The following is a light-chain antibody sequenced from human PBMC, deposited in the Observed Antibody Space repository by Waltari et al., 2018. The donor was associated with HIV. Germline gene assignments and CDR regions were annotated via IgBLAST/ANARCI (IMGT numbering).Light chain of an antibody. Sequence: DIVMTQSPDSLALSLGERATIHCMSSPPFSYSSKNKHSLAGYQQKQGPTPGLLIYGASTRASRVPVRFCGSGSGTDFTHIINSLQSEDVAAYFCQQYYNVPPTFGQGTKVEIK. J-gene: IGKJ1*01. CDR2: GAS. CDR1: PPFSYSSKNKHS. V-gene: IGKV4-1*01. CDR3: QQYYNVPPT.